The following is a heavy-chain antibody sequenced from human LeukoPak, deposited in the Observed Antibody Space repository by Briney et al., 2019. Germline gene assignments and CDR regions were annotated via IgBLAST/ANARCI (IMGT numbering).Heavy chain of an antibody. Sequence: SETLSLTCTVSGGSISSSSYYWGWIRQPPGKGLEWIGSIYYSGSTYYNPSLKSRVTISVDTSKNQFSLKLSSVTAADTAVYYCARHLRGVLGGYFDYWGQGTLVTVSS. CDR2: IYYSGST. V-gene: IGHV4-39*01. CDR1: GGSISSSSYY. J-gene: IGHJ4*02. D-gene: IGHD6-13*01. CDR3: ARHLRGVLGGYFDY.